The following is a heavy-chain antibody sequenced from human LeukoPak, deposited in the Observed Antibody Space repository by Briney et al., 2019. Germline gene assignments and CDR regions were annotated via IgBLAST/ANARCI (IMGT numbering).Heavy chain of an antibody. J-gene: IGHJ4*02. CDR3: AKGGSSSWDYFDY. D-gene: IGHD6-13*01. CDR2: IRYDGNIK. CDR1: GFSFSSYG. V-gene: IGHV3-30*02. Sequence: GGSLRLSCAASGFSFSSYGMHWLRQAPGKGLEWVAFIRYDGNIKHYADSVKGRFTISRDSSKNTLHLQMNSLRPEDTAVYYCAKGGSSSWDYFDYWGQGTLVTVSS.